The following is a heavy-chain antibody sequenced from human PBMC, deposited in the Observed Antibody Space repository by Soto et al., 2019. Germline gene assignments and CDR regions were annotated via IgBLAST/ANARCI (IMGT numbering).Heavy chain of an antibody. D-gene: IGHD3-10*01. CDR1: GFTFDDYA. Sequence: GGSLRLSCAASGFTFDDYAMHWVRQAPGKGLEWVSGISWNSGSIGYADSVKGRFTISRDNAKKSLYLQMNSLRAEDTALYYCAKDMGGSGSPDYYYYGMDVWGQGTTVTVS. V-gene: IGHV3-9*01. CDR2: ISWNSGSI. J-gene: IGHJ6*02. CDR3: AKDMGGSGSPDYYYYGMDV.